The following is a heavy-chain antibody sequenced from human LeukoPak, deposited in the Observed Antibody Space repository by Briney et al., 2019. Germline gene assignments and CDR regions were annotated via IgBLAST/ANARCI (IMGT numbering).Heavy chain of an antibody. Sequence: PSETLSLTCAVYGGSFSGYYWSWIRQPPGKGLEWIGYIYYSGSTNYNPSLKSRVTISVDTSKNQFSLKLSSVTAADTAVYYCARSIVVVPAAIGYFDYWGQGTLVTVSS. J-gene: IGHJ4*02. CDR1: GGSFSGYY. D-gene: IGHD2-2*01. CDR3: ARSIVVVPAAIGYFDY. V-gene: IGHV4-59*01. CDR2: IYYSGST.